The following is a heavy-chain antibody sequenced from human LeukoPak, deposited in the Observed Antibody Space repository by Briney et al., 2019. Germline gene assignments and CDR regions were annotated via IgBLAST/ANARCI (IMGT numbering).Heavy chain of an antibody. D-gene: IGHD3-9*01. Sequence: ASLKASSKPSGYTFTGHNMHSGRETPRQRLWRMGWINPNSGATNYAQKFQGRVTMTRDRAISTAYMELSRLRSDDTAVYYCARDHLRYFDWLLEVYYYYGMDVWGQGTTVTVSS. CDR3: ARDHLRYFDWLLEVYYYYGMDV. CDR1: GYTFTGHN. J-gene: IGHJ6*02. CDR2: INPNSGAT. V-gene: IGHV1-2*02.